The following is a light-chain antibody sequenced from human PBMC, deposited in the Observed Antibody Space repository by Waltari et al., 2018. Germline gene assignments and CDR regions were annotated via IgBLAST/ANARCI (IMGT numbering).Light chain of an antibody. CDR3: KQYITYPWT. CDR1: QSVSTS. J-gene: IGKJ1*01. CDR2: KAS. V-gene: IGKV1-5*03. Sequence: DIQMTQSPSTLSASVGDRVTITCRASQSVSTSLAWYQQKPGKAPKVLIYKASSLESGVPLRFSDSGSGTEFTLTITSLQPDDVAIYSCKQYITYPWTFGQGTKVEVK.